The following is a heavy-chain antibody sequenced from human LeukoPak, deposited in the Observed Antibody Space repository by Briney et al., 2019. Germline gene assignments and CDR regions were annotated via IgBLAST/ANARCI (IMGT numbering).Heavy chain of an antibody. V-gene: IGHV4-30-4*07. CDR1: GGSISSGGYS. CDR2: IYYSGAT. J-gene: IGHJ3*02. CDR3: ARPSGSYYSLDAFDI. Sequence: SETLSLTCAVSGGSISSGGYSWSWIRQPPGKGLEWIGYIYYSGATYYNPSLKSRVSISVDTSKNQFSLKMRSVTAADTAVYYCARPSGSYYSLDAFDIWGQGTMVTVSS. D-gene: IGHD1-26*01.